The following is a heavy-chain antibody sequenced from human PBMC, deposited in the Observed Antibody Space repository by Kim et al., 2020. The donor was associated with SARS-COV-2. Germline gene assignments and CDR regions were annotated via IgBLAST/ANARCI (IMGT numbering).Heavy chain of an antibody. CDR1: GFTFSSYD. CDR3: ATDRSGWGLEY. D-gene: IGHD6-19*01. J-gene: IGHJ4*02. V-gene: IGHV3-13*04. CDR2: IGTAGDT. Sequence: GGSLRLSCAASGFTFSSYDMHWVRQTTGKGLEWVSAIGTAGDTHYPGSVKGRFTISRENAKNSLYLQMNSLRAGDTAVYYCATDRSGWGLEYWGQGTLVTVSS.